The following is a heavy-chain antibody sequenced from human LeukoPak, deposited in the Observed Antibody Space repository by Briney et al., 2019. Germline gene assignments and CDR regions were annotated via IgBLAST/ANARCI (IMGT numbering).Heavy chain of an antibody. CDR1: GGSFSGYY. J-gene: IGHJ4*02. CDR3: ARLTLTSHYDFWSGYYSPPYYFDY. V-gene: IGHV4-34*01. Sequence: PSETLSLTCAVYGGSFSGYYWSWIRQPPGKGLEWIGEINHSGSTNCNPSLKSRVTISVDTSKNQFSLKLSSVTAADTAVYYCARLTLTSHYDFWSGYYSPPYYFDYWGQGTLVTVSS. CDR2: INHSGST. D-gene: IGHD3-3*01.